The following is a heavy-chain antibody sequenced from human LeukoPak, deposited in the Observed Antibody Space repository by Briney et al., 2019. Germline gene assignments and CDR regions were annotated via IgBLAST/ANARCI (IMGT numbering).Heavy chain of an antibody. Sequence: SETLSLTCTVSGGSISDYYWSWIRQPPGKGLEHIGYIYYSGSTNYNPSLKSRVTISVDTSKNQFSLKLSSVTAADTAVYYCARNPDYDFWSGSTRFDPWGQGTLVTVSS. J-gene: IGHJ5*02. CDR2: IYYSGST. V-gene: IGHV4-59*08. D-gene: IGHD3-3*01. CDR3: ARNPDYDFWSGSTRFDP. CDR1: GGSISDYY.